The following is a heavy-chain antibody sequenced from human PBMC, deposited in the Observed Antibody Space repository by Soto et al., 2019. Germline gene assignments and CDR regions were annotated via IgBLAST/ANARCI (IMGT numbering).Heavy chain of an antibody. V-gene: IGHV3-23*01. CDR3: AHDAPGIYPFDN. D-gene: IGHD1-26*01. CDR2: IAGGGDNT. Sequence: EVQLLESGGGLVQPGGSLRLSCSASGLTFSNYAMSWVRQAPGKGLEWVAAIAGGGDNTYYADAVKGRFTISRDNSKNTLYLQMNSLRAEDTAIYYGAHDAPGIYPFDNWGQGALVTVSS. CDR1: GLTFSNYA. J-gene: IGHJ4*02.